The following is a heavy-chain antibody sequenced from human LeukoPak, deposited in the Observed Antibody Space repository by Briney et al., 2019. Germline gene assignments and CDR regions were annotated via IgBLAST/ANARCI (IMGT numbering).Heavy chain of an antibody. Sequence: PSQTLSLTCAVYGGSFSGYYWSWIRQPPGKGLEWIGEINHSGSTNYNPSLKSRVTISVDTSKNQFSLKLSSVTAADTAVYYCARDGLVGTRATVTTFRFPFDYWGQGTLVTVSS. CDR1: GGSFSGYY. V-gene: IGHV4-34*01. CDR2: INHSGST. J-gene: IGHJ4*02. CDR3: ARDGLVGTRATVTTFRFPFDY. D-gene: IGHD4-11*01.